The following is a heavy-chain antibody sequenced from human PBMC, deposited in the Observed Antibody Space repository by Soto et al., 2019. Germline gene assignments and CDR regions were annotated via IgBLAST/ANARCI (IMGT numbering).Heavy chain of an antibody. J-gene: IGHJ3*02. CDR3: ARDTETLGPRANDAIDI. Sequence: QAQLVQSGAEMKKPGASVKVSCKATGYTFSAYTMNWGRQAPGQSLEWMGWINAGSGNTKYSQNLQGRVSITRDTSASTVYMELTGLTPADTAVYYCARDTETLGPRANDAIDIWGQGTMVTVSS. D-gene: IGHD3-3*02. CDR1: GYTFSAYT. V-gene: IGHV1-3*01. CDR2: INAGSGNT.